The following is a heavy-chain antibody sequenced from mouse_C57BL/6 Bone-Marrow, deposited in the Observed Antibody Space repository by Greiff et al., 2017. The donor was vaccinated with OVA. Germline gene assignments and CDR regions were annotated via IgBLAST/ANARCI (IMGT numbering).Heavy chain of an antibody. CDR2: IRNKANNHAT. CDR3: TRWDVAWFAY. J-gene: IGHJ3*01. Sequence: EVNVVESGGGLVQPGGSMKLSCAASGFTFSDAWMDWVRQSPEKGLEWVAEIRNKANNHATYYAESVKGRFTISRDDSKSSVYLQMNSLRAEDTGIYYCTRWDVAWFAYWGQGTLVTVSA. V-gene: IGHV6-6*01. D-gene: IGHD4-1*01. CDR1: GFTFSDAW.